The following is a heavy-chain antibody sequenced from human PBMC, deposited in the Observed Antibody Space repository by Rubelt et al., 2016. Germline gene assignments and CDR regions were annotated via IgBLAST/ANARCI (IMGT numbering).Heavy chain of an antibody. J-gene: IGHJ5*02. CDR2: IYWNGHE. V-gene: IGHV2-5*01. Sequence: QITLRESGPTLVKPTQTLTLTCTFSGFSLSTGGVGVGWIRQPPGKALEWLALIYWNGHERYNPSLKSRLAITKDTSKNQVVLTMTNMDPVDTATYYCAHRQEYRLPRPDWLDPWGQGTLVTVSS. CDR1: GFSLSTGGVG. D-gene: IGHD4-11*01. CDR3: AHRQEYRLPRPDWLDP.